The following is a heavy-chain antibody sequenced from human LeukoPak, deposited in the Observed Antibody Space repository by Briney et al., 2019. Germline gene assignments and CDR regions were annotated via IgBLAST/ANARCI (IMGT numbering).Heavy chain of an antibody. CDR2: IYYSGST. CDR3: ARGRVSSSTWYSTYYYSFYMDF. Sequence: SETLSLTCTVSGGSISSYYWSWIRQPPGKGLEWIGYIYYSGSTNYNPSLKSRVTISVDTSKNQFSLKLSSVTAADTAVYFCARGRVSSSTWYSTYYYSFYMDFWGKGTTVTVSS. J-gene: IGHJ6*03. D-gene: IGHD4-11*01. V-gene: IGHV4-59*01. CDR1: GGSISSYY.